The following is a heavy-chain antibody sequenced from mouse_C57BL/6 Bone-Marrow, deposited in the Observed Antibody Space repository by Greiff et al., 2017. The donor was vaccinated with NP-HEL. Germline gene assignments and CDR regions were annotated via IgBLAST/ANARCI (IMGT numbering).Heavy chain of an antibody. J-gene: IGHJ1*03. CDR2: INSDGGST. V-gene: IGHV5-2*01. CDR3: ARHSYYYGSSHWYFDV. D-gene: IGHD1-1*01. CDR1: EYEFPSHD. Sequence: EVQRVESGGGLVQPGESLKLSCESNEYEFPSHDMSWVRKTPEKRLELVAAINSDGGSTYYPDTMERRFIISRDNTKKTLYLQMSSLRSEDTALYYCARHSYYYGSSHWYFDVWGTGTTVTVSS.